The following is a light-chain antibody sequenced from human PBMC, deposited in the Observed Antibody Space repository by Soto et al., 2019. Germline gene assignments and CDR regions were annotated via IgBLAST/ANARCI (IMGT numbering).Light chain of an antibody. CDR3: NSYAGSNNVV. CDR1: SSDVGGYNY. Sequence: QSVLTQPPSASGSPGQLVTISCTGTSSDVGGYNYVSWYQQYPGKAPKLMIYEVTRRPSGVPDRFSGSKSGDTASLTVSGLQAEDEAYYYCNSYAGSNNVVFGGGTKLTVL. V-gene: IGLV2-8*01. CDR2: EVT. J-gene: IGLJ2*01.